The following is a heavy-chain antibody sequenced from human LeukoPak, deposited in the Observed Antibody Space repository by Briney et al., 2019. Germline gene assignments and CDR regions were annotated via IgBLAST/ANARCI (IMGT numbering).Heavy chain of an antibody. CDR3: ARGKSLGPGKRKPEDY. D-gene: IGHD1-14*01. J-gene: IGHJ4*02. Sequence: PSETLSLTCTVSGGSISSSSYYWGWIRQPPGKGLEWIGSIYYSGSTYYNPSLKSRVTISVDTSKNQFSLKLSSVTAADTAVYYCARGKSLGPGKRKPEDYWGQGTLVTVSS. CDR2: IYYSGST. V-gene: IGHV4-39*07. CDR1: GGSISSSSYY.